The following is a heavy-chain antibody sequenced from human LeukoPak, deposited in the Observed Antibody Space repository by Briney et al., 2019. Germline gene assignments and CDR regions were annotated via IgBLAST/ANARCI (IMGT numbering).Heavy chain of an antibody. CDR2: INHSGST. CDR3: AGDSRNTWFYD. V-gene: IGHV4-34*01. D-gene: IGHD3-10*01. CDR1: GGSFSGYY. J-gene: IGHJ1*01. Sequence: SETLSLTCAVYGGSFSGYYWSWIRQPPGKGLGWIGEINHSGSTNYNPSLRSRVTMSLDTSKTHLSLRMFSLTAADTATYYCAGDSRNTWFYDWGQGILVTVSS.